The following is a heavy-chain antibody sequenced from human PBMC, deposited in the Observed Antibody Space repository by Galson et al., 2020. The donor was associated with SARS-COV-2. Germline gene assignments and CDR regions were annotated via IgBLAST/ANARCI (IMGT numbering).Heavy chain of an antibody. D-gene: IGHD3-10*01. CDR1: GGSFSGYY. CDR3: ARAARLLWFGS. Sequence: SETLSLTCAVYGGSFSGYYWSWIRQPPGKGLEWIGEINHSGSTNYNPSLKSRVTISVDTSKNQFSLKLSSVTAADTAVYYCARAARLLWFGSWGQGTLVTVSS. CDR2: INHSGST. V-gene: IGHV4-34*01. J-gene: IGHJ4*02.